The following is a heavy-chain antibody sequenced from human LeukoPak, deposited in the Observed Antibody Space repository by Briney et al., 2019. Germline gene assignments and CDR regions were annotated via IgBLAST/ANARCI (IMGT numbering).Heavy chain of an antibody. J-gene: IGHJ4*02. CDR3: AKSGTSRDH. V-gene: IGHV3-23*01. CDR1: GFTFNTHA. CDR2: IPGSGASA. Sequence: GGSLRLSCVASGFTFNTHAMTRVRQAPGKGLEWVSGIPGSGASAYYAVYVKGRFTISRDNSKNTLYLQMNSLRVEDTAVYYCAKSGTSRDHWGQGTLVTVSS. D-gene: IGHD1-1*01.